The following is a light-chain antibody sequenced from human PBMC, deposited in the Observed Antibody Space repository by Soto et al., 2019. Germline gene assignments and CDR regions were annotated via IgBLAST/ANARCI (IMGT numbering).Light chain of an antibody. Sequence: DIQMTQSPSSLSASVGDRVTITCQASQGINNYLIWYQQKPGKAPKLLIYDASSLQTGVPSRFSGAASGTHFTFTISSLQHEDVATYYGQQYDNLPPTFGQGTKLEIK. J-gene: IGKJ2*01. CDR1: QGINNY. CDR3: QQYDNLPPT. CDR2: DAS. V-gene: IGKV1-33*01.